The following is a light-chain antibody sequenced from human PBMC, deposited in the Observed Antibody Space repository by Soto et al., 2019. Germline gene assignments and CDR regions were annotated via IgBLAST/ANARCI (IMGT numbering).Light chain of an antibody. CDR2: CAS. J-gene: IGKJ2*01. V-gene: IGKV3-20*01. Sequence: EIVLTQAPGTLSLSPGERATLSCRASQSVSSSYLAWHPQKPGQAPRLLIYCASSRATGIPDRFSGSGSGTDFTLTISRLEPEDFAVYYCQQYGRSPPYTYGQGTQLEIK. CDR3: QQYGRSPPYT. CDR1: QSVSSSY.